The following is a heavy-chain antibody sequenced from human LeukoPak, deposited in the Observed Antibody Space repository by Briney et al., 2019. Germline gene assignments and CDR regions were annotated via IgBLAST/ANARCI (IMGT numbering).Heavy chain of an antibody. J-gene: IGHJ2*01. V-gene: IGHV4-4*07. CDR2: VYTSGST. CDR1: GGSLSYYY. D-gene: IGHD3-16*01. Sequence: SETLSLTCTVSGGSLSYYYWSWIRQSAGKGLEWIGRVYTSGSTNDNPSLKSRVTMSVDTSKNQFSLRLSSVTAADTAVYYCARDVLGWGSNWYFDLWGRGTLVTVSS. CDR3: ARDVLGWGSNWYFDL.